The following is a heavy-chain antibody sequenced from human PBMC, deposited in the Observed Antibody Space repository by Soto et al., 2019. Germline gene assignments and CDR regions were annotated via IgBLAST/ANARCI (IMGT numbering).Heavy chain of an antibody. V-gene: IGHV3-30*18. CDR3: AKDQGIAASHGID. Sequence: GGSLKLSCATSGFTLNNYCMHWVRQAPGKGLEWVAVISNDGSDKYYADSVKGRLTISRDNSKNTVYLQMNSLRAEDTAVYYCAKDQGIAASHGIDWGQGTMVTVSS. D-gene: IGHD6-13*01. CDR1: GFTLNNYC. J-gene: IGHJ3*01. CDR2: ISNDGSDK.